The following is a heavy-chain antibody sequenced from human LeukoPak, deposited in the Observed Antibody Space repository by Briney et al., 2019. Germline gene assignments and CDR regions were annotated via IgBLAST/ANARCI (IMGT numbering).Heavy chain of an antibody. Sequence: GGSLGLSCEGTGFPFSSYVMSWVRQAPGKGLEWIAYINHNAEMIFYPDFVKGRFTISRDNAKNSLYLQMNALRDEDTAIYYCARDHDWAFDLWGQGTLVTVSS. V-gene: IGHV3-48*02. D-gene: IGHD3-9*01. J-gene: IGHJ4*02. CDR2: INHNAEMI. CDR3: ARDHDWAFDL. CDR1: GFPFSSYV.